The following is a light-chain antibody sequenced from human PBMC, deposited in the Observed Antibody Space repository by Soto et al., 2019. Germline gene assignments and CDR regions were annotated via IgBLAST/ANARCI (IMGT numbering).Light chain of an antibody. V-gene: IGLV2-8*01. J-gene: IGLJ2*01. CDR3: SSYAGSQTL. Sequence: QSALTQPPSASGSPGQSVTISCTGTSSDVGGYNYVSWYQQHPGKAPKLMIYEVSKRPPGVPDRFSGSKSGNTASLTVSGLRAEAEVDYYCSSYAGSQTLFVRGIKLPVL. CDR2: EVS. CDR1: SSDVGGYNY.